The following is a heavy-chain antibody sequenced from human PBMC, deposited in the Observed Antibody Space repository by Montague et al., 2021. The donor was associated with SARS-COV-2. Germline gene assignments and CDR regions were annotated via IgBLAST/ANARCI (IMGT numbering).Heavy chain of an antibody. V-gene: IGHV4-59*01. J-gene: IGHJ4*02. Sequence: SETLSLTCSVSGASMNSYYWTWVRQPPGKGLQWIGHTYYSGSTSYDPSLQSRLTVTVDSSKNQFTLSLRSVTAADSAVYYCARVQRVNGVFPHFDYWGQGLSVTVSS. CDR1: GASMNSYY. CDR2: TYYSGST. D-gene: IGHD2-8*01. CDR3: ARVQRVNGVFPHFDY.